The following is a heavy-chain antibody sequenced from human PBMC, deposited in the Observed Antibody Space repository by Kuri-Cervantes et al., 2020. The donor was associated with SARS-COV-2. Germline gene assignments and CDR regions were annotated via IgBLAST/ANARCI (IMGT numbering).Heavy chain of an antibody. D-gene: IGHD2-2*01. CDR2: IGGSGGNT. J-gene: IGHJ5*02. CDR1: GFPFSDYA. CDR3: AKAGGIEIPAATNWFDP. Sequence: GGSLRLSCAVSGFPFSDYAMSWVRQAPGKGLEWVSGIGGSGGNTYYADSVKGRFTISRDNSKNTLYLQMTSLSAGDTAIYYCAKAGGIEIPAATNWFDPWGQGTLVTVYS. V-gene: IGHV3-23*01.